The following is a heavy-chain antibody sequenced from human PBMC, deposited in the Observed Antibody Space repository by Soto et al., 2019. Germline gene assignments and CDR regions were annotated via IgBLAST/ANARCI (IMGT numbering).Heavy chain of an antibody. CDR2: IYYSGST. Sequence: QVQLQESGPGLVKPSQTLSLTCTVSGGSISSGDYFWSWIRQRPGKGLEWIGYIYYSGSTDYNPSLKSRVTISVDTSKNQFSLKLSSVIAADTALYYCARQSVYQMFDYWGQGTLVTVSS. CDR1: GGSISSGDYF. D-gene: IGHD3-16*02. V-gene: IGHV4-31*03. CDR3: ARQSVYQMFDY. J-gene: IGHJ4*02.